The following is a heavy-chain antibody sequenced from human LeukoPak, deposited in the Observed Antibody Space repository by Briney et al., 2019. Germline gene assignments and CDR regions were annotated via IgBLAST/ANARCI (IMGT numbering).Heavy chain of an antibody. CDR1: GGTFSSYA. D-gene: IGHD6-13*01. V-gene: IGHV1-2*02. CDR2: INPNSGGT. J-gene: IGHJ4*02. Sequence: GASVKVSCKASGGTFSSYAISWVRQAPGQGLEWMGWINPNSGGTNYAQKFQGRVTMTRDTSISTAYMELSRLRSDDTAVYYCASLGYSSSYEGDWGQGTLVTVSS. CDR3: ASLGYSSSYEGD.